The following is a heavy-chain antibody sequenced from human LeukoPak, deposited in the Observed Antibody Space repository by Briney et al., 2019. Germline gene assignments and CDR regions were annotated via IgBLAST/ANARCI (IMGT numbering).Heavy chain of an antibody. CDR1: GYSFTNYW. CDR3: ASHNARHYYYGSDPTAG. Sequence: GESLKISCNGSGYSFTNYWIGWVRQMPGKGLEWMGIIYPVDSDTRYSPTFQGQVTISADKSITTAYLQWSSLKASDTAMYYCASHNARHYYYGSDPTAGWGQGTLVTVSS. D-gene: IGHD3-10*01. V-gene: IGHV5-51*01. J-gene: IGHJ4*02. CDR2: IYPVDSDT.